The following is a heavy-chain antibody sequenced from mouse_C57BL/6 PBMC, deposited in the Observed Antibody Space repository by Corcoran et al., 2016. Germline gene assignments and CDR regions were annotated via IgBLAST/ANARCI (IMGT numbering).Heavy chain of an antibody. CDR2: IYPGGGYT. CDR1: GYTFTNYW. Sequence: QVQLQQSGAELVRPGTSVKMSCKASGYTFTNYWIGWAKQRPGHGLEWIGDIYPGGGYTNYNEKFKGKATLTADKSSSTAYMQFSSLTSEDSAIYYCARRESQAWFAYWGQGTLVTVSA. CDR3: ARRESQAWFAY. J-gene: IGHJ3*01. V-gene: IGHV1-63*01.